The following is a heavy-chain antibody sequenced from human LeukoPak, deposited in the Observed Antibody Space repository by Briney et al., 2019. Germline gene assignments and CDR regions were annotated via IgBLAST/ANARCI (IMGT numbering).Heavy chain of an antibody. CDR2: IYHSGST. D-gene: IGHD3-22*01. CDR3: ARDYYDSSGYYPSFDY. J-gene: IGHJ4*02. Sequence: SETLSLTCTVSTYSISSGYYWGWIRQPPGRGLEWIGSIYHSGSTYYNPSLKSRVTISVDTSKNQFSLKLSSVTAADTAVYYCARDYYDSSGYYPSFDYWGQGTLVTVSS. CDR1: TYSISSGYY. V-gene: IGHV4-38-2*02.